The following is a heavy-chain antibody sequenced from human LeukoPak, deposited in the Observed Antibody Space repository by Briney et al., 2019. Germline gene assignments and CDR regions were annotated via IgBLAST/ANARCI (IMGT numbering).Heavy chain of an antibody. D-gene: IGHD2-2*01. Sequence: SETLSLTCTVSGGSINTDDYFWTWIRQPPEKGLEWIGYIYYSGSTYYNPSLKSRLTISVDTSKNHFSLKLRSVTAAGTAVYYCARAPSTNYYYYYMDVWGKGTTVTVSS. CDR1: GGSINTDDYF. CDR3: ARAPSTNYYYYYMDV. V-gene: IGHV4-30-4*08. CDR2: IYYSGST. J-gene: IGHJ6*03.